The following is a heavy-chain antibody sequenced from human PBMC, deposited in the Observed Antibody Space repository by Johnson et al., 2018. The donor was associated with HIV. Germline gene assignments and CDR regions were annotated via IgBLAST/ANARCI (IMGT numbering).Heavy chain of an antibody. J-gene: IGHJ3*02. CDR3: ARVTMIVVVMQAFDI. V-gene: IGHV3-30-3*01. CDR1: GFIVSNNY. D-gene: IGHD3-22*01. Sequence: QMQLVESGGGLVQPGGSLRLSCAASGFIVSNNYMNWVRQTPGKGLEWVAVISYDGSNKYYADSVKGRFTISRDNSKNTLYLKMNSLRAEDTAVYYCARVTMIVVVMQAFDIWGQGTMVTVSS. CDR2: ISYDGSNK.